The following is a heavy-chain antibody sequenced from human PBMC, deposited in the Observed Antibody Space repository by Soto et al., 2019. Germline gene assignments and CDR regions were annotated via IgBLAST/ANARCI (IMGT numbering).Heavy chain of an antibody. V-gene: IGHV4-4*02. Sequence: SETLSLTCAVSGGSISSSNWWSWVRQPPGKGLEWIGEIYHSGSTNYNPSLKSRVTISVDKSKNQFSLKLSSVTAADTAVYYCAGDSYYYDSSGSYGMDVWGQGNTVTVSS. CDR3: AGDSYYYDSSGSYGMDV. J-gene: IGHJ6*02. CDR1: GGSISSSNW. D-gene: IGHD3-22*01. CDR2: IYHSGST.